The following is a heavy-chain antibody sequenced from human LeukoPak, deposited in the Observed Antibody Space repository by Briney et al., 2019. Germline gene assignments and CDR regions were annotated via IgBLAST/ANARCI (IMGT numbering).Heavy chain of an antibody. V-gene: IGHV4-34*01. CDR3: ARVFTIFGVVTNNWFDP. Sequence: SETLSLTCAVYGGPFSGNYWSWTRQPPGKGLEWVGEINHSGSTNYNPSLKSRVTISVDTSKNQFSLKLSSVTAADTAVYYCARVFTIFGVVTNNWFDPWGQGTLVTVSS. CDR2: INHSGST. CDR1: GGPFSGNY. D-gene: IGHD3-3*01. J-gene: IGHJ5*02.